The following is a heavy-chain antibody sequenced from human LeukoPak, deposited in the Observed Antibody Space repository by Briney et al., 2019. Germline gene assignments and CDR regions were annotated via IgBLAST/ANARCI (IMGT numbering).Heavy chain of an antibody. V-gene: IGHV1-69*04. CDR2: IIPILGIA. CDR1: GGTFSSYA. D-gene: IGHD6-19*01. CDR3: AREGDAHSSGWYF. J-gene: IGHJ4*02. Sequence: SVKVSCKASGGTFSSYAISWVRQAPGQGLEWMGRIIPILGIANYAQKFQGRVTITADKSTSTAYMELSSLRSEDTAVYYCAREGDAHSSGWYFWGQGTLVIVSS.